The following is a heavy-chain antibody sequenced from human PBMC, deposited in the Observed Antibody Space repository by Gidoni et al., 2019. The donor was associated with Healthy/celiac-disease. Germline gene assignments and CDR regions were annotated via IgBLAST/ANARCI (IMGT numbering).Heavy chain of an antibody. V-gene: IGHV4-59*01. CDR3: ARDRGDGYNYWYFDL. Sequence: QVQLQESGPGLVKPSETLSLTCTVSGGSLSSYYWSWIRQPPGKGLEWIGYIYYSGSTNYKPSLKSRVTISVDTSKNQFSLKLSSVTAADTAVYYCARDRGDGYNYWYFDLWGRGTLVTVSS. D-gene: IGHD3-10*01. CDR1: GGSLSSYY. J-gene: IGHJ2*01. CDR2: IYYSGST.